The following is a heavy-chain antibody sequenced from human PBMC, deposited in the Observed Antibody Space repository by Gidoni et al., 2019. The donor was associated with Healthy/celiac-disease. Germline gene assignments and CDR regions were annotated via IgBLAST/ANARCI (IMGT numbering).Heavy chain of an antibody. CDR3: AHRTSSWAYDILTGAEHDAFDI. V-gene: IGHV2-5*02. D-gene: IGHD3-9*01. CDR1: GFSLRPRGVG. J-gene: IGHJ3*02. CDR2: IYWDDDK. Sequence: QITLKESGPTLVNPTQTLTLTCTFSGFSLRPRGVGVCWIRQPPGKALEWLALIYWDDDKRYSPSLKSRLTITKDTSKNQVVLTMTNMDPVDTATYYCAHRTSSWAYDILTGAEHDAFDIWGQGTMVTVSS.